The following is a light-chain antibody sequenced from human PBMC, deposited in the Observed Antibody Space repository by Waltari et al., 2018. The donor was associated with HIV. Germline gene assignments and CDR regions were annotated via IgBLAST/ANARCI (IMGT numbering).Light chain of an antibody. J-gene: IGLJ2*01. CDR1: RWGKGF. Sequence: YELTQQPQVSVSPGQTARITCPGERWGKGFVSWFQQRPGQSPVMVIYQDSERPSGIPERFSGSNSGNTATLTISGTQAMDEADYYCQAWDNNIAIFGGGTKLTVL. V-gene: IGLV3-1*01. CDR3: QAWDNNIAI. CDR2: QDS.